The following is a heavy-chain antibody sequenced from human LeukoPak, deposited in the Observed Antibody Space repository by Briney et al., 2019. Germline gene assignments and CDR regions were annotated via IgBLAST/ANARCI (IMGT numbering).Heavy chain of an antibody. V-gene: IGHV4-34*01. CDR2: INHSGST. D-gene: IGHD6-6*01. J-gene: IGHJ4*02. Sequence: ASETLSLTCAVYGGSFSGYYWSWIRQPPGKGLEWIGEINHSGSTNYNPSLKSRVTISVDTSKNQFSLKLSSVTAADTAVYYCARPEYSSRGAVGCWGQGTLVTVSS. CDR3: ARPEYSSRGAVGC. CDR1: GGSFSGYY.